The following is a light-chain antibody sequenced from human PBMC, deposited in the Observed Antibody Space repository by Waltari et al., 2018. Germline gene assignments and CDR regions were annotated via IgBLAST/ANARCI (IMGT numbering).Light chain of an antibody. J-gene: IGLJ3*02. Sequence: QTVVTQEHSLTVSPGGTVTLTCASSTGAVTSGDYPNWFQQKPGQAPRALINGTSNKHSWTPAPFSRSPLRFQAALPLSCLQPADDADYYCLLYYCGAHPYWVFGGGTKLTVL. V-gene: IGLV7-43*01. CDR1: TGAVTSGDY. CDR2: GTS. CDR3: LLYYCGAHPYWV.